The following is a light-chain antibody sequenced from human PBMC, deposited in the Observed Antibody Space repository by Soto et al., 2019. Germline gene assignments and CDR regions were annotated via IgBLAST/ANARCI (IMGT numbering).Light chain of an antibody. CDR1: QSVPRN. Sequence: EIVLTQSPASLSLSPGDRATLSCRASQSVPRNLAWYQQRPGQAPRLLLYDASSRATGIPDRFSGSGSGTDFILTISSLEPEDFAVYYCQQSSNWPPEITFGQGTRLEI. J-gene: IGKJ5*01. V-gene: IGKV3-11*01. CDR2: DAS. CDR3: QQSSNWPPEIT.